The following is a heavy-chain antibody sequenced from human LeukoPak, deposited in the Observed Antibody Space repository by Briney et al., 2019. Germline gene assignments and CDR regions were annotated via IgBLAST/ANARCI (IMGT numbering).Heavy chain of an antibody. CDR1: GFTFSNAC. V-gene: IGHV3-15*01. J-gene: IGHJ6*02. Sequence: GGSLRLSCAASGFTFSNACMSWVRQAPGKGLEWVCRIKSKTDGGTTDYAAPVKGRFTISRDDSKNTLYLQMNSLKTEDTAVYYCTTGSYSYYYGMDVWGQGTTVTVSS. CDR2: IKSKTDGGTT. CDR3: TTGSYSYYYGMDV.